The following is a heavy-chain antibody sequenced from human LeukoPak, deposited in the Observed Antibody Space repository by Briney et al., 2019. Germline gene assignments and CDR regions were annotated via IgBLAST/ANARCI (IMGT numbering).Heavy chain of an antibody. CDR3: VKDWGVLPDYSADGFDI. J-gene: IGHJ3*02. Sequence: GGSLRLSCAASGFTFSSYGMHWVRQAPGKGLEWVAFIRYDGSNKYYADSVKGRFTISRDNSKNTLYLQMNILRVEDTAVYYCVKDWGVLPDYSADGFDIWGPGTVVTVSS. CDR1: GFTFSSYG. V-gene: IGHV3-30*02. CDR2: IRYDGSNK. D-gene: IGHD4-11*01.